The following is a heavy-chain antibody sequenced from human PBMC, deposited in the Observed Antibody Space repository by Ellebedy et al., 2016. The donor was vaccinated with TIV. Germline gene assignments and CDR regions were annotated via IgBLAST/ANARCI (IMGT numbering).Heavy chain of an antibody. CDR3: ATRVTLIY. CDR2: ISYDGSNK. Sequence: GESLKISCSGSGFTFTRYAMHWVRQAPGKGLEWVAVISYDGSNKYYADSVKGRFTISRDNSKNTLYLQMNTLRAEDTAVYYCATRVTLIYWGQGTLVTVAS. V-gene: IGHV3-30-3*01. D-gene: IGHD2-21*02. J-gene: IGHJ4*02. CDR1: GFTFTRYA.